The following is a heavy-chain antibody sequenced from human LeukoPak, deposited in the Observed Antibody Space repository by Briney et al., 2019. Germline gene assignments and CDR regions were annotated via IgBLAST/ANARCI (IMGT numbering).Heavy chain of an antibody. CDR3: ARDDYGDLGPPGHRHYYYYGMDV. J-gene: IGHJ6*02. CDR1: GFTFSSYG. CDR2: ISSSGSTI. V-gene: IGHV3-48*04. D-gene: IGHD4-17*01. Sequence: PGRSLRLSCAASGFTFSSYGMHWVRQAPGKGLEWVSYISSSGSTIYYADSAKGRFTISRDNAKNSLYLQMNSLRAEDTAVYYCARDDYGDLGPPGHRHYYYYGMDVWGQGTTVTVSS.